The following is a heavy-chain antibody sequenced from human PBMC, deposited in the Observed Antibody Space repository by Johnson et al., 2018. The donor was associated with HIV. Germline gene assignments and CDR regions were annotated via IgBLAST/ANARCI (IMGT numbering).Heavy chain of an antibody. Sequence: VQLVESGGGVVQPGRSLRLSCAASGFTFSSYAMHWVRQAPGKGLEWVSVIYSGGSTYYADSVKGRFTISRDNSKNTLYLQMNSLRAEDTAVYYCAKGPQGIATPDAFDIWGQGTMVTVSS. CDR1: GFTFSSYA. D-gene: IGHD2-21*01. CDR2: IYSGGST. CDR3: AKGPQGIATPDAFDI. V-gene: IGHV3-NL1*01. J-gene: IGHJ3*02.